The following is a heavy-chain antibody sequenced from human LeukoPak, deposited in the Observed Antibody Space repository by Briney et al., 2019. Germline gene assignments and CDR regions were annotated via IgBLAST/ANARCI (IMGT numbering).Heavy chain of an antibody. Sequence: SETLSLTCTVSGGSISGSSYYWGWIRQPPGKGLEWIGSIYYSGTTNYNPSLKSRVTISVDMSKNQFSLKLSSVTAADTAVYYCATVGVFDYWGQGTLVTVSS. D-gene: IGHD1-26*01. CDR1: GGSISGSSYY. V-gene: IGHV4-39*01. J-gene: IGHJ4*02. CDR3: ATVGVFDY. CDR2: IYYSGTT.